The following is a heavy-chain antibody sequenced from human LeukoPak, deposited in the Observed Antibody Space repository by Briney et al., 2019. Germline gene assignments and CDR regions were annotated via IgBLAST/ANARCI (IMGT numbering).Heavy chain of an antibody. Sequence: QAGGSLRLSCVGSGFIFSSYDMGWVRQAPGKGLEWVSSISRAGARTYYEDSVKGRFTFSRDNSRNTMYLQMNSLRAEDTAVYYCARGESFAFDVWGQGTVVTVSS. CDR2: ISRAGART. V-gene: IGHV3-23*01. CDR3: ARGESFAFDV. D-gene: IGHD2-21*01. CDR1: GFIFSSYD. J-gene: IGHJ3*01.